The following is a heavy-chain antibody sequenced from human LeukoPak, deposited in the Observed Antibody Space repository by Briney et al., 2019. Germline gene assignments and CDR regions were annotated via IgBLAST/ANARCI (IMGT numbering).Heavy chain of an antibody. CDR1: GFTFSNYG. CDR2: ISYDGTNK. CDR3: AKEEGVMAIAGSPSGY. V-gene: IGHV3-30*18. Sequence: GGSLSLSCAASGFTFSNYGIHWVRQAPGKGLEWVAIISYDGTNKYYADSVKGRFTISRDNSKNTLYLQMNSLRAEDTAMYYCAKEEGVMAIAGSPSGYWGQGTLVTVSS. D-gene: IGHD2-21*01. J-gene: IGHJ4*02.